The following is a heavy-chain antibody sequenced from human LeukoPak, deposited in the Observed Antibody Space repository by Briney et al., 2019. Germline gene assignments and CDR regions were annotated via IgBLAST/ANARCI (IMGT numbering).Heavy chain of an antibody. Sequence: TGRSLRLSCAASGFTFSSYGMHWVRQAPGKGLEWVAVIWYDGSNKYYADSVKGRFTISRDNSKNTLYLQMNSLRDEDTAVYYCARHSYGSGSYWGQGTLVTVSS. J-gene: IGHJ4*02. D-gene: IGHD3-10*01. CDR2: IWYDGSNK. V-gene: IGHV3-33*01. CDR3: ARHSYGSGSY. CDR1: GFTFSSYG.